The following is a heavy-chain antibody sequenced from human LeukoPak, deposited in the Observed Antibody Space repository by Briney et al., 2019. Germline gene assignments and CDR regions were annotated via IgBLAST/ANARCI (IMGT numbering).Heavy chain of an antibody. CDR3: AKDSMVRGVIVPNYFDY. D-gene: IGHD3-10*01. J-gene: IGHJ4*02. CDR2: ISYDGSNK. Sequence: GGSLRLSCAASGFTLSRYWMSWVRQAPGKGLEWVAVISYDGSNKDYADSVKGRFTTSRDNSKNTLYLQTNSLRADDTAVYYCAKDSMVRGVIVPNYFDYWGQGTLVTVSS. V-gene: IGHV3-30*18. CDR1: GFTLSRYW.